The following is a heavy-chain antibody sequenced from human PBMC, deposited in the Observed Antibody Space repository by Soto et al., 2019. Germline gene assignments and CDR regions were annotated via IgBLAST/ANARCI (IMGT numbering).Heavy chain of an antibody. V-gene: IGHV4-39*01. D-gene: IGHD2-8*02. CDR2: IYYSGST. J-gene: IGHJ4*02. CDR1: GGSISSSSYY. Sequence: ETLSLTCTVSGGSISSSSYYWGWIRQPPGKGLEWIGSIYYSGSTYYNPSLKSRVTISVDTSKNQFSLKLSSVTAADTAVYYCARHVESWVLVHPYYFDYWGQGTLVTVSS. CDR3: ARHVESWVLVHPYYFDY.